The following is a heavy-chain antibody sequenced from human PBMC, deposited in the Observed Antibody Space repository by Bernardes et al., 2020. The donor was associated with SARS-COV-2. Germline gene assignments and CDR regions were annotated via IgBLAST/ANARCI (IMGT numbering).Heavy chain of an antibody. CDR3: SRRQTNCTGGRCYSGGMDV. D-gene: IGHD2-15*01. J-gene: IGHJ6*02. CDR2: IYPGDSDT. CDR1: GYIFINNW. Sequence: GESLKISCKASGYIFINNWIAWVRQMPGKGLEWMGTIYPGDSDTRYSPSFQGQVPVSADKSINTAYLQWSSLKASDTAMYYCSRRQTNCTGGRCYSGGMDVWGQGTTVTVSS. V-gene: IGHV5-51*01.